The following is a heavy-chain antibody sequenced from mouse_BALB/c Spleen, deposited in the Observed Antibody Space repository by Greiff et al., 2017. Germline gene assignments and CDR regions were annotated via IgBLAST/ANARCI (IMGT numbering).Heavy chain of an antibody. CDR1: GYTFTSYW. J-gene: IGHJ2*01. V-gene: IGHV1S132*01. CDR3: ARAPFITTVVAPFDW. Sequence: QVQLQQSGAELVKPGASVKLSCKTSGYTFTSYWIQWVKQRPGQGLGWIGEIFPGAGTTYYNEKFKGKATLTIDTSSSTAYMQLSSLTSEDSAVYFCARAPFITTVVAPFDWWGQGTTLTVSS. D-gene: IGHD1-1*01. CDR2: IFPGAGTT.